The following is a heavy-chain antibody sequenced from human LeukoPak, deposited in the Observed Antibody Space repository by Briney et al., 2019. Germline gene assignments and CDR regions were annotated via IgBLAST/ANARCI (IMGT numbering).Heavy chain of an antibody. CDR3: ARRGSSSEFDY. CDR2: INPSGGST. Sequence: GASVTVSCKASGYTFSSYYMHWVQQAPGQGREGMGVINPSGGSTTYAQKFQGRVTMTRDTSTSTVYMEVSSLRSQDRAVYYCARRGSSSEFDYWGQGTLVTVSS. CDR1: GYTFSSYY. J-gene: IGHJ4*02. V-gene: IGHV1-46*01. D-gene: IGHD6-6*01.